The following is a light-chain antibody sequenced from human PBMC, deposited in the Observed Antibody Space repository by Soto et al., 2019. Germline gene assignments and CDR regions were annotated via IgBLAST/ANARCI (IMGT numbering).Light chain of an antibody. J-gene: IGKJ5*01. CDR3: QQRSNWPSIT. Sequence: EIVMTQSPATLSVSPGDRATLSCGASQSVGSNLAWYQQKPGQAPRLLIYGASTRVTGIPDRFSGSGSGTDFTLTISRLEPEDFAVYHCQQRSNWPSITFGQGTRLEIK. CDR2: GAS. V-gene: IGKV3-15*01. CDR1: QSVGSN.